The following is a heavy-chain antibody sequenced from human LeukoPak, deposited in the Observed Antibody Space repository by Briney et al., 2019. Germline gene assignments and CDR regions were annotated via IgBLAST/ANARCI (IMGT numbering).Heavy chain of an antibody. V-gene: IGHV4-4*07. CDR2: IYVTGST. J-gene: IGHJ6*03. CDR3: AREDPYYYYYMDV. CDR1: GASISSYY. Sequence: SETLSLTCTVSGASISSYYWSWIRQPAGKALEWIGRIYVTGSTTYNPSLESRVTMSLDTSKNHFSLKLRSVTAADTAVYYCAREDPYYYYYMDVWGKGTTVTVSS.